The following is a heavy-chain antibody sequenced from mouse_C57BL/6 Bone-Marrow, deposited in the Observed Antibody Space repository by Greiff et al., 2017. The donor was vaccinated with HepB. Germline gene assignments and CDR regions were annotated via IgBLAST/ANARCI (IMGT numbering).Heavy chain of an antibody. J-gene: IGHJ4*01. CDR1: GFTFSSYA. CDR2: ISDGGSYT. CDR3: ARAYKGAMDY. D-gene: IGHD6-5*01. Sequence: EVKVVESGGGLVKPGGSLKLSCAASGFTFSSYAMSWVRQTPEKRLEWVATISDGGSYTYYPDNVKGRFTISRDNAKNNLYLQMSHLKSEDTAMYYCARAYKGAMDYWGQGTSVTVSS. V-gene: IGHV5-4*03.